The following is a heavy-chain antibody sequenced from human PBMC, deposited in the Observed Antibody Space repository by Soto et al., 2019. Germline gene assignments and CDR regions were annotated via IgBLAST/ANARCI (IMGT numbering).Heavy chain of an antibody. CDR1: GYSFTSYW. CDR2: IYPGDSDT. D-gene: IGHD1-7*01. J-gene: IGHJ4*02. CDR3: ETSQLELPGGYYFDY. V-gene: IGHV5-51*01. Sequence: GESLKISCKGSGYSFTSYWIGWVRQMPGKGLEWMGIIYPGDSDTRYSPSFQGQVTISADKSISTAYLQWSSLKASDTAMYYCETSQLELPGGYYFDYWGQGTLVTVSS.